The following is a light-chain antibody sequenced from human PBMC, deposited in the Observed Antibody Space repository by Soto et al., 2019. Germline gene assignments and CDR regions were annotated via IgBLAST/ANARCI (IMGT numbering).Light chain of an antibody. CDR1: SSDVGGYNY. CDR2: EVT. CDR3: SSYAGSNNYV. V-gene: IGLV2-8*01. Sequence: QSVLTQPPSASGSPGQSVTISCTGTSSDVGGYNYVSWYQQHPGKALKLLIYEVTKRPSGVPDRFYGSKSGNTASLTVSGLQAEDEAEYFCSSYAGSNNYVFGTGTKVTVL. J-gene: IGLJ1*01.